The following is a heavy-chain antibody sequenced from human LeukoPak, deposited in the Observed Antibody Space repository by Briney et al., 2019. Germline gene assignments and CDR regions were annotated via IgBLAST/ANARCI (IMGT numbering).Heavy chain of an antibody. J-gene: IGHJ3*02. CDR3: ARDYRTVDGDAFDI. CDR2: INPNSGGT. V-gene: IGHV1-2*02. D-gene: IGHD2-8*02. Sequence: GASVKVSCKASGYTFTTFYIHWVRQAPGQGLEWMGWINPNSGGTNYAQKFQGRVTMTGDTSISTAYMELSRLRSDDTAVYYCARDYRTVDGDAFDIWGQGTMVIVSS. CDR1: GYTFTTFY.